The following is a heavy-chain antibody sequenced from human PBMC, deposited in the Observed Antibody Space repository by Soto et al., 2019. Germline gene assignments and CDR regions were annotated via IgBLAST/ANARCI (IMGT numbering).Heavy chain of an antibody. CDR3: AQSSSSSQYSDY. CDR1: GFTFSSYA. Sequence: GGSLRLSCAASGFTFSSYAMHWVRQAPGKGLEWVAVISYDGSNKYYADSVKGRFTISRDNSKNTLYLQMNSLRAEDTAVYYCAQSSSSSQYSDYWGQGTLVTVSS. D-gene: IGHD6-6*01. V-gene: IGHV3-30-3*01. J-gene: IGHJ4*02. CDR2: ISYDGSNK.